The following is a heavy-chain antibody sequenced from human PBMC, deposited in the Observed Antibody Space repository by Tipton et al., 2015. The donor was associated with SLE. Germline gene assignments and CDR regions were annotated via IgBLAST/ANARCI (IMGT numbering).Heavy chain of an antibody. Sequence: SLTCTVSGGSISSYYWSWIRQPPGKGLEWIGYIYTSGSTNYNPSLKSRVTISVDTSKNQFSLKLSSGTAADTAVYYCASRPKNYDVLTGSGWHFDLWGRGTLVTVSS. CDR1: GGSISSYY. CDR3: ASRPKNYDVLTGSGWHFDL. D-gene: IGHD3-9*01. V-gene: IGHV4-4*09. CDR2: IYTSGST. J-gene: IGHJ2*01.